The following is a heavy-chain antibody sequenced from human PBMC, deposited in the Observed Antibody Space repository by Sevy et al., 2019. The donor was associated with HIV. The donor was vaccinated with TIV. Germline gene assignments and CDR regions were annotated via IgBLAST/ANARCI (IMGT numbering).Heavy chain of an antibody. Sequence: SETLSLTCTVSGGSISSYYWSWIRQPPGKGLDWIGYIYYSGSTNYNPSLKSRVTISVDTSKNQFSLKLTSVTAVDTAVYYCARDLSGWYFDYWGQGTLVTVSS. CDR3: ARDLSGWYFDY. CDR1: GGSISSYY. D-gene: IGHD6-19*01. CDR2: IYYSGST. J-gene: IGHJ4*02. V-gene: IGHV4-59*01.